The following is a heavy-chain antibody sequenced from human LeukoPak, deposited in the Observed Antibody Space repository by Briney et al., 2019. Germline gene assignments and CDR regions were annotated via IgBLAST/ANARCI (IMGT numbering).Heavy chain of an antibody. V-gene: IGHV6-1*01. Sequence: SQSLSLTCAISGDSASSNSATWNWIRQSPSRGLEWLGRTYYRSKWFNDYAVSVTSRITVNPDTSKNQFSLQLSSVTPEDTAVYFRARGNYYFDYWGQGTQLTVSS. CDR2: TYYRSKWFN. CDR1: GDSASSNSAT. CDR3: ARGNYYFDY. J-gene: IGHJ4*02.